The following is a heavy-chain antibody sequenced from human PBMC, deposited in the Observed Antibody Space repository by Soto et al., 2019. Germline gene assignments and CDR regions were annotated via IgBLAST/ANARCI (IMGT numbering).Heavy chain of an antibody. V-gene: IGHV3-30*09. Sequence: VQLVESGGGEVQPGRTLRLSCAASGFKYTDFALHWVRQAPGKGLDWVAIISYDGSDKYYADSVKGRFVISRDNPKNTMYLEMNSLSHEYTAVKFCVRRAWDSYYAIDVWGQGTTVTVFS. CDR3: VRRAWDSYYAIDV. J-gene: IGHJ6*02. CDR1: GFKYTDFA. D-gene: IGHD3-22*01. CDR2: ISYDGSDK.